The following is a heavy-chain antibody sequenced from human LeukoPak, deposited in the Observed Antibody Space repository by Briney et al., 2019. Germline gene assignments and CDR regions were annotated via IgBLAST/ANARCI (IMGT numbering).Heavy chain of an antibody. D-gene: IGHD3-22*01. CDR2: IIPIFGTA. CDR3: ARTPKSETYYYDSSGYSPFDY. Sequence: ASVKVSCKASGGTFSSYAISWVRQAPGQGLEWMGGIIPIFGTANYAQKFQGRVTITTDESTSTAYMELSSLRSEDTAVYYCARTPKSETYYYDSSGYSPFDYWGQGTLVTASS. J-gene: IGHJ4*02. V-gene: IGHV1-69*05. CDR1: GGTFSSYA.